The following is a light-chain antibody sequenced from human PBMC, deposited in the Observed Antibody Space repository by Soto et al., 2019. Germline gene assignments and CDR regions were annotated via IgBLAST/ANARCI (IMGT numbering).Light chain of an antibody. Sequence: EIVMTQSPAILSVSPGDGATLFCRASQRIRNNFLAWYQHKPGQAPRLLIHGASTRATGVPARFSGSASETEFTLTISILESEDFAVYYCQQYSAWPLTFGGGTKVEI. CDR1: QRIRNN. CDR2: GAS. J-gene: IGKJ4*01. CDR3: QQYSAWPLT. V-gene: IGKV3-15*01.